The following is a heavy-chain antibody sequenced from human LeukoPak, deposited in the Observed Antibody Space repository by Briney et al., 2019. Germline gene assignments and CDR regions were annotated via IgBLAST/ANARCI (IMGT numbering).Heavy chain of an antibody. CDR3: ARDEVLGSGSCAS. D-gene: IGHD3-10*01. J-gene: IGHJ4*02. CDR1: GFTFSRSW. V-gene: IGHV3-74*01. Sequence: GGSLRLTCAASGFTFSRSWMHWVRQAPGKGLVWVSRIKGDGIETNYADSVKGRFTASRDNAKNTLFLQMNSLRAEDTAVYFCARDEVLGSGSCASWGQGTLGTVSS. CDR2: IKGDGIET.